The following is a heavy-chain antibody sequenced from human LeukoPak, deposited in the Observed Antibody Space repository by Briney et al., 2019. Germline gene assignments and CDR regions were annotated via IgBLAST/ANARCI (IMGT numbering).Heavy chain of an antibody. CDR2: ISSNGGST. V-gene: IGHV3-64*01. CDR1: GFTFSSYA. J-gene: IGHJ4*02. Sequence: GGSLRLSCAASGFTFSSYAMHWVRQAPGKGLEYVSAISSNGGSTYYANSVKGRFTISRDNSKNTLYLQMGSLRAEDMAVYYCARGSYSGRYDFDYWGQGTLVTVSS. CDR3: ARGSYSGRYDFDY. D-gene: IGHD1-26*01.